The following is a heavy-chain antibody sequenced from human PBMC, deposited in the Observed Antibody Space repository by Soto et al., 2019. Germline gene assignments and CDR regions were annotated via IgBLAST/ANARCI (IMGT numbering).Heavy chain of an antibody. Sequence: PWETLSLTCTVSGGSISSGDYYWSWIRQPPGKGLEWIGYIYYSGSTYYNPSLKSRVTISVDTSKNQFSLKLSSVTAADTAVYYCASQFGDPDYWGQGPLVTVST. CDR2: IYYSGST. D-gene: IGHD3-10*01. J-gene: IGHJ4*02. CDR3: ASQFGDPDY. CDR1: GGSISSGDYY. V-gene: IGHV4-30-4*01.